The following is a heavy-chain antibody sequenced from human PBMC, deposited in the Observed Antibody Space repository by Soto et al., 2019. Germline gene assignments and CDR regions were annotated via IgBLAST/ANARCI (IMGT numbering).Heavy chain of an antibody. J-gene: IGHJ6*02. V-gene: IGHV1-69*12. CDR2: IIPIFGTA. D-gene: IGHD3-10*01. Sequence: QVQLVQSGAEVKKPGSSVKVSCKASGGTFSSYAISWVRQAPGQGLEWMGGIIPIFGTANYAQKFQGRVTITADESTSTAYMELSSLRSEDTAVYYCARFRVRGDLHLYYGMDVWGQGTTVTVSS. CDR1: GGTFSSYA. CDR3: ARFRVRGDLHLYYGMDV.